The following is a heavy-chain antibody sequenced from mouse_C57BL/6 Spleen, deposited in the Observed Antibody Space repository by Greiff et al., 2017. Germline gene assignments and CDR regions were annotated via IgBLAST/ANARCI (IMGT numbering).Heavy chain of an antibody. V-gene: IGHV7-3*01. CDR3: ARYTDYGSSYNYFDY. J-gene: IGHJ2*01. D-gene: IGHD1-1*01. CDR2: IRNKANGYTT. CDR1: GFTFTDYY. Sequence: VQVVESGGGLVQPGGSLSLSCAASGFTFTDYYMSWVRQPPGKALEWLGFIRNKANGYTTEYSASVKGRFTISRDNSQSILYLQMDALRAEDSATYYCARYTDYGSSYNYFDYWGQGTTRTVSS.